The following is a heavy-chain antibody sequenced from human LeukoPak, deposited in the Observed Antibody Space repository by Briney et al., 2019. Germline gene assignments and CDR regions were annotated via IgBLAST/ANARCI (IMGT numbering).Heavy chain of an antibody. CDR1: GFTFSTYS. CDR2: ISSSSSTI. V-gene: IGHV3-48*01. CDR3: ARGGEYNGAFDI. D-gene: IGHD1-14*01. J-gene: IGHJ3*02. Sequence: PGGSLRLSCAASGFTFSTYSMNWVRQAPGKGLEWISYISSSSSTIYYADSVKGRFTISRDNGKNSLYLQMNSLRAEDTAVYYCARGGEYNGAFDIWGQGTMVTVSS.